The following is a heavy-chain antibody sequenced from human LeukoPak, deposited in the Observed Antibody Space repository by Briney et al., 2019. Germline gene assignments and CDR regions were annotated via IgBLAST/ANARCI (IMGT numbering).Heavy chain of an antibody. CDR2: IYYSGST. D-gene: IGHD3-22*01. CDR1: GGSISSGDYY. Sequence: ASQTLSLTCTVSGGSISSGDYYWSWIRQPPGKGLEWIGYIYYSGSTYYNPSLKSRLTISVDTSKNQFSLKLSSVTAADTAVYYCARDNRDDYYDSSGFFGAFDIWGQGTMVTVSS. V-gene: IGHV4-30-4*01. CDR3: ARDNRDDYYDSSGFFGAFDI. J-gene: IGHJ3*02.